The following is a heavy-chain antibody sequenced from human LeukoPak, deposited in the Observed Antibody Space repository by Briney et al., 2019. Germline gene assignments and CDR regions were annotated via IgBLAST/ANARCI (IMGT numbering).Heavy chain of an antibody. V-gene: IGHV3-48*03. CDR2: IGSSGSSI. CDR1: GFTFSSYE. CDR3: AVAGSGTFDI. D-gene: IGHD3-10*01. J-gene: IGHJ3*02. Sequence: PGGSLRLSCVASGFTFSSYEMNWVRQAPGKGLEWVSYIGSSGSSIYYADSVKGRFTISRDNSRNTLSLQMNSLRVEDTAVYYCAVAGSGTFDIWGQGTVVIVSS.